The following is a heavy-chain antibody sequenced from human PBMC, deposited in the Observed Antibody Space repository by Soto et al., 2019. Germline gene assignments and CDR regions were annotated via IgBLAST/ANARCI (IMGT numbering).Heavy chain of an antibody. Sequence: ASVKVSCKASGYTFTSYDINWVRQATGQGLEWMGWMNPNSGNTGYAQKFQGRVTMTRNTSISTAYMELSSLRSGDTAVYYCARGEKCTCDWYRDYANYYYGMDVWGQGTKVTAS. D-gene: IGHD2-8*02. CDR1: GYTFTSYD. V-gene: IGHV1-8*01. J-gene: IGHJ6*02. CDR2: MNPNSGNT. CDR3: ARGEKCTCDWYRDYANYYYGMDV.